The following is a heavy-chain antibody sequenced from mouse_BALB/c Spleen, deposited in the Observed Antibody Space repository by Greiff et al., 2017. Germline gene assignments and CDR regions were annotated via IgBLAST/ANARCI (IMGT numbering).Heavy chain of an antibody. V-gene: IGHV1S135*01. CDR2: IDPYNGGT. CDR1: GYSFTGYN. J-gene: IGHJ4*01. CDR3: ARSVGNYDAMDY. Sequence: LVESGPELGKPGASVKISCKASGYSFTGYNMYWVKQSHRKSLEWIGYIDPYNGGTSYNQKSKGKATLTVDKSSSTAYMHLNSLTSEDSAIYYCARSVGNYDAMDYWGQGTSVTVSS. D-gene: IGHD1-1*01.